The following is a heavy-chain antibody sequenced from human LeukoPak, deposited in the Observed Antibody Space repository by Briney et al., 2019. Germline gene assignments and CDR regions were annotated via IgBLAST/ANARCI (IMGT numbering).Heavy chain of an antibody. CDR1: GFTFGDYA. J-gene: IGHJ6*02. CDR2: ISWNSDSR. CDR3: VKDVSSTRFYFYGMDV. D-gene: IGHD2-2*01. Sequence: GGSLRLSCAASGFTFGDYAMHWVRQAPGKGLEWVSGISWNSDSRGYADSVKRRFTISRDNAESSLYLQMDSLRPEGTAFYYCVKDVSSTRFYFYGMDVWGQGTTVTVSS. V-gene: IGHV3-9*01.